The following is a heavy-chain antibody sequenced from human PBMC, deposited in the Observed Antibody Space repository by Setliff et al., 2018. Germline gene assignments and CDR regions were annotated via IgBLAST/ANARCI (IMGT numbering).Heavy chain of an antibody. CDR1: GGSISSSTYY. J-gene: IGHJ3*02. CDR2: IYYSGST. V-gene: IGHV4-39*01. CDR3: ATRTYYDSNGYYYAIAGPFDI. Sequence: PSETLSLTCSVSGGSISSSTYYWGWIRQPPGKGLEWIGSIYYSGSTYYSPSLKRRVTISVDTSKNQFSLKLSSVTAADTAVYYCATRTYYDSNGYYYAIAGPFDIWGQGTMVTVSS. D-gene: IGHD3-22*01.